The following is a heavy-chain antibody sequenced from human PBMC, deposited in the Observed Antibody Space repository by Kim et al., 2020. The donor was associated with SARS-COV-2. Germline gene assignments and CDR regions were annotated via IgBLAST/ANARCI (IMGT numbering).Heavy chain of an antibody. CDR1: GGSFSGYY. D-gene: IGHD6-19*01. Sequence: SETLSLTCAVYGGSFSGYYWSWIRQPPGKGLEWIGEINHSGSTNYNPSLKSRVTISVDTSKNQFSLKLSSVTAADTAVYYCARVLIAVARHFDYWGQGTLVTVSS. CDR3: ARVLIAVARHFDY. V-gene: IGHV4-34*01. J-gene: IGHJ4*02. CDR2: INHSGST.